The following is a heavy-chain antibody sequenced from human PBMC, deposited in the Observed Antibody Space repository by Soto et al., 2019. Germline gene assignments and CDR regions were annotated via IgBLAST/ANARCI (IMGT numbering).Heavy chain of an antibody. Sequence: EEQLVESGGGLVQPGGSLRLSCAASGFTFSSYWMHWVRQAPGKGLVWVSRINPGGSITAYADSVKGRFTTSRDNAKNTLYLQMNIRRGDDTGVYYCARVPTGKYGVWNYWGQGTLVTVSS. CDR2: INPGGSIT. J-gene: IGHJ4*02. CDR1: GFTFSSYW. V-gene: IGHV3-74*01. CDR3: ARVPTGKYGVWNY. D-gene: IGHD2-8*01.